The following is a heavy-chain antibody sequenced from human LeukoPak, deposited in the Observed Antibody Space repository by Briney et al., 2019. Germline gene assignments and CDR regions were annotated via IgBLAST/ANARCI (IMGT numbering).Heavy chain of an antibody. CDR1: GGSISSGAYY. CDR3: ARDRGLAAAGTLRDWFDP. Sequence: PSETLSLTCTVSGGSISSGAYYWSWIRQPAGKGLEWLGHIYTSGSTNYNPSLKSRVTMSVDTSKNQFSLKLSSVTAADTAVYYCARDRGLAAAGTLRDWFDPWGQGTLVTVSS. J-gene: IGHJ5*02. V-gene: IGHV4-61*09. D-gene: IGHD6-13*01. CDR2: IYTSGST.